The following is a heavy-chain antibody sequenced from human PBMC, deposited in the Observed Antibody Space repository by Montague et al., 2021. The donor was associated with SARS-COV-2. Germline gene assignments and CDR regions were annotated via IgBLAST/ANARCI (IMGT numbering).Heavy chain of an antibody. Sequence: FLRLSCAASGFTVSSNYMSWVRQAPGKGLEWVSVIYSGGSTYYADSVKGRFTISRDNSKNTLYLQMSSLRAEDTAVYYCARDAGGNFPTSFDYWGQGTLVTVSS. CDR3: ARDAGGNFPTSFDY. D-gene: IGHD4-23*01. CDR1: GFTVSSNY. V-gene: IGHV3-53*01. J-gene: IGHJ4*02. CDR2: IYSGGST.